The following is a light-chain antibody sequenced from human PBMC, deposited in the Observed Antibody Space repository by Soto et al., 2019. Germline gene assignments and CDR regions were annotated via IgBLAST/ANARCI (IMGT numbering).Light chain of an antibody. Sequence: QSVLTQPASVSGSPGQSITISCTGTSSDVGGYSHVSWYQQHPGKTPKLMIYEVSNRPSGVSHRFSGSKSGNTASLTISGLQTEDEADYYCSSFSSITREVFGGGTKVTVL. CDR1: SSDVGGYSH. CDR3: SSFSSITREV. J-gene: IGLJ2*01. V-gene: IGLV2-14*01. CDR2: EVS.